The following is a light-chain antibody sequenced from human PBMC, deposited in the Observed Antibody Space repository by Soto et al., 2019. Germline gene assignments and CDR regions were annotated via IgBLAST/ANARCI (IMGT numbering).Light chain of an antibody. CDR3: QQGYSTTPIT. Sequence: DIQMTQSPSSLSAAIGDRVTITCRASQSIKNYLNWYQHKPGAAPKLLIFGASNLESGVPSRFSGSGSGTEFTLSISSLQPEDFATYYCQQGYSTTPITFGQGTRL. CDR1: QSIKNY. CDR2: GAS. V-gene: IGKV1-39*01. J-gene: IGKJ5*01.